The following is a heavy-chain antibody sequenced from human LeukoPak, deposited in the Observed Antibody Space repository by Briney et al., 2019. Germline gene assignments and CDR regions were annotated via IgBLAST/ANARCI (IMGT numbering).Heavy chain of an antibody. CDR3: ARMTITKRAMDV. D-gene: IGHD5-24*01. V-gene: IGHV4-39*01. CDR2: IYYIGSP. J-gene: IGHJ6*02. Sequence: PETLSLTCSASSDSIKSGHSYWGWIRQSPWKGLEWIGSIYYIGSPYYNPSLNSGRVTISVDTSKNQFSLKLASVTVEDTAVYYCARMTITKRAMDVWGQGTTVTVSS. CDR1: SDSIKSGHSY.